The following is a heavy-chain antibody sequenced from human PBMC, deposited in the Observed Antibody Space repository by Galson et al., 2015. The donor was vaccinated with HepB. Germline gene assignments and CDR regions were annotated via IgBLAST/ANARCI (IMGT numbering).Heavy chain of an antibody. V-gene: IGHV1-69*06. Sequence: SVKVSCKASGGTFNVYAISWVRQAPGQGLEWMGGIIPMFGAANYAQKFQGRVTISADKSTTTAYLEFSSLRSEDTAVYYCATSAGHSTDPNYMNFWGEGTTVTV. CDR3: ATSAGHSTDPNYMNF. D-gene: IGHD5-18*01. J-gene: IGHJ6*02. CDR2: IIPMFGAA. CDR1: GGTFNVYA.